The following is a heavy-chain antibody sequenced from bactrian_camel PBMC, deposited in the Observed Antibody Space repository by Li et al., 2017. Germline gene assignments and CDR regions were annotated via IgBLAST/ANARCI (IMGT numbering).Heavy chain of an antibody. J-gene: IGHJ4*01. V-gene: IGHV3S26*01. CDR1: GFIYSKFC. CDR2: VDADGRT. Sequence: LVESGGGSVQVGGSLRLSCVTSGFIYSKFCMAWFRQAPGKERGLVAGVDADGRTRYLDSVKDRFTLFEDNAKNSLNLQMNSLKPEDTAMYYCSSGVREVDPLAAQWVGDVGPFACCWGQGTQVTVS. CDR3: SSGVREVDPLAAQWVGDVGPFACC. D-gene: IGHD5*01.